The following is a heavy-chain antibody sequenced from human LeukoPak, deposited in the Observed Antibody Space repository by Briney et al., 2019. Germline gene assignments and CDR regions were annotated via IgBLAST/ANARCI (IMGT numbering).Heavy chain of an antibody. CDR3: ACSYRSGSYSRYPFDY. Sequence: GASVKVSCKASGGAFSSYAISWVRQAPGQGLEWMGGIIPIFGTANYAQKFQGRVTITADESTSTAYMELSSLRSEDTAVYYRACSYRSGSYSRYPFDYWGQGTLVTVSS. D-gene: IGHD3-10*01. V-gene: IGHV1-69*13. CDR2: IIPIFGTA. CDR1: GGAFSSYA. J-gene: IGHJ4*02.